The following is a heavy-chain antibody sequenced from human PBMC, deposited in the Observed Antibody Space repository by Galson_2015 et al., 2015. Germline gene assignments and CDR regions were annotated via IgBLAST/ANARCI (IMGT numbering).Heavy chain of an antibody. V-gene: IGHV3-48*03. CDR2: ISSSGSTI. D-gene: IGHD3-10*01. Sequence: SLRLSCAASGFTFSSYEMNWVRQASGKGLEWVSYISSSGSTIYYADSVKGRFTISRDNAKNSLYLQMNSLRAEDTAVYYCATGDTLDAFDIWGQGAMVTVSS. J-gene: IGHJ3*02. CDR1: GFTFSSYE. CDR3: ATGDTLDAFDI.